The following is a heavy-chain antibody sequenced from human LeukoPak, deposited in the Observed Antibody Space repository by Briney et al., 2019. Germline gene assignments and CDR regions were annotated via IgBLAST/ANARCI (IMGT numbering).Heavy chain of an antibody. D-gene: IGHD6-25*01. V-gene: IGHV3-53*01. Sequence: PGGSLRLSCEASGFTVSSTYMSWVRQAPGKGREWVSAIYSNGNTYYPDSVKGRLTISRDNSRNTLDLQMNSLTAEDTAVYYCASSSGAPTDTHCYYMNVWGKGTTVPVS. CDR3: ASSSGAPTDTHCYYMNV. CDR2: IYSNGNT. CDR1: GFTVSSTY. J-gene: IGHJ6*03.